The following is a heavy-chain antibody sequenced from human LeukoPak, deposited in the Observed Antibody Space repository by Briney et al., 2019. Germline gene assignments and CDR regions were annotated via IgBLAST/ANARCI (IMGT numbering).Heavy chain of an antibody. V-gene: IGHV3-11*01. CDR1: GFTIRDYV. CDR3: ARAAYNWN. D-gene: IGHD1-20*01. J-gene: IGHJ4*02. CDR2: IDPSGTAL. Sequence: PGGSLRLSCAASGFTIRDYVMSWVRQAPGKGLEWVSYIDPSGTALYYADSVKGRFTVSRDNGKNSLSLQLRSLRAEDTALYCARAAYNWNWGQGTLVTVSS.